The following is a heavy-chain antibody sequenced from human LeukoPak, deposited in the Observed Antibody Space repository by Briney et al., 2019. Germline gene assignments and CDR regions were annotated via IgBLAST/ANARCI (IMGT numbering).Heavy chain of an antibody. CDR1: GVSISPYY. Sequence: SETLSLTCTVSGVSISPYYWSWIRQPAGKGLEWIGRMSVSGTTNHNPSLKSRVTMSLDTSKNQFSLKLSSVTAADTAVYYCARSEVGTTVYGMDVWGQGTTVTVSS. CDR3: ARSEVGTTVYGMDV. V-gene: IGHV4-4*07. J-gene: IGHJ6*02. CDR2: MSVSGTT. D-gene: IGHD1-26*01.